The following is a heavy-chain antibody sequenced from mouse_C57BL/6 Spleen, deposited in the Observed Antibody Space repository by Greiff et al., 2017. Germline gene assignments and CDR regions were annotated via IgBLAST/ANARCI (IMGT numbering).Heavy chain of an antibody. Sequence: QVQLQQSDAELVKPGASVKISCKVSGYTFTDHTIHWMKQRPEQGLEWIGYIYPRDGSTKYNEKFKGKATLTADQSSRTAYMQLNSLTSEDSAVYFCARSVYYYGSSYAGDYFDYWGQGTTLTVSS. D-gene: IGHD1-1*01. CDR1: GYTFTDHT. V-gene: IGHV1-78*01. J-gene: IGHJ2*01. CDR2: IYPRDGST. CDR3: ARSVYYYGSSYAGDYFDY.